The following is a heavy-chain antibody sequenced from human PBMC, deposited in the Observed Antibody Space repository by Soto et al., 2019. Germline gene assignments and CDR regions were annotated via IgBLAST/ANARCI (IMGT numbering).Heavy chain of an antibody. V-gene: IGHV3-33*01. Sequence: GGCLRLSCASSGFTFSSYGMHWFRHAPGKGLEWVAVIRYDGSDTSYAESVKGRFTIYRDNSKNTLYLQINSLRGEDTAVYYCARDVWNVGCSYISCSSLDCWGQGTLVTVSP. CDR2: IRYDGSDT. D-gene: IGHD6-6*01. CDR3: ARDVWNVGCSYISCSSLDC. J-gene: IGHJ4*02. CDR1: GFTFSSYG.